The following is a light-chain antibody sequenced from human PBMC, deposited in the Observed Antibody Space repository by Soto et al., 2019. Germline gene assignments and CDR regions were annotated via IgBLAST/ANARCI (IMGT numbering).Light chain of an antibody. CDR3: QQRHSYPIT. Sequence: DIQLTQSPSFLSASVVDRVTITCRASQGISSYLAWYHQKPGKAPKLLIHTASTLQSGVPSRFSGSGSGTEFTLTISSLQPEDFATYYCQQRHSYPITFGQGTRLETK. J-gene: IGKJ5*01. V-gene: IGKV1-9*01. CDR1: QGISSY. CDR2: TAS.